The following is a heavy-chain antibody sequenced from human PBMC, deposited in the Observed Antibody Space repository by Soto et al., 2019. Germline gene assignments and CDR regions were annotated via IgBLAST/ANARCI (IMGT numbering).Heavy chain of an antibody. Sequence: GASVKVSCKATGYTFTRYAMHWVRQAPGQRLEWMGWINAGNGNTKYSQKFQGRVTITRDTSASTAYMELSSLRSEDTAVYYCASSNIVAAPYGMDVWGQGTTVTVSS. D-gene: IGHD6-13*01. J-gene: IGHJ6*02. CDR3: ASSNIVAAPYGMDV. CDR1: GYTFTRYA. CDR2: INAGNGNT. V-gene: IGHV1-3*01.